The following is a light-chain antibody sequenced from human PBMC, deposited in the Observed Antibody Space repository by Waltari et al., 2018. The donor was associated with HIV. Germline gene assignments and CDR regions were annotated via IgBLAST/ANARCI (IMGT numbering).Light chain of an antibody. Sequence: EIVMTQSPATLSVSPGERATLSCGASQSISSNLAWYQLKPGQAPRLLIYGASTRATGIPARFSGGGSGTEFTLTISSLQSEDFAVYYCQQYHNWPYTFGQGTKLESK. CDR1: QSISSN. V-gene: IGKV3-15*01. CDR3: QQYHNWPYT. J-gene: IGKJ2*01. CDR2: GAS.